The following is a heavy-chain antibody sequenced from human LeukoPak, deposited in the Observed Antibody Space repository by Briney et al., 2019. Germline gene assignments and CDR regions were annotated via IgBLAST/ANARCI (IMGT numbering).Heavy chain of an antibody. Sequence: ASVKVSCKASGYTFTSYGISWVRQAPRQGVEGMGWISAYNGKTNYVQKLQVRVTMTTDTSTSTTYMELSSLRSDDTALYYCARDLGDYYDSSGWSYYWGQGTLVTVSS. V-gene: IGHV1-18*01. J-gene: IGHJ4*02. D-gene: IGHD3-22*01. CDR3: ARDLGDYYDSSGWSYY. CDR1: GYTFTSYG. CDR2: ISAYNGKT.